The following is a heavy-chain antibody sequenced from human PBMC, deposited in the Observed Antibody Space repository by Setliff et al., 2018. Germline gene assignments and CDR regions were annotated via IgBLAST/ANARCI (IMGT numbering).Heavy chain of an antibody. CDR1: GGTFSDYY. J-gene: IGHJ4*02. CDR2: INHSGST. Sequence: SETLSLTCAASGGTFSDYYWTWIRQPPGKGLEWIGEINHSGSTNYNPSLKSRVSISVDTSKNQFSLKLSSVTAADTAVYYCARAYYDILTGRSENYFDYWGQGTLVTVSS. V-gene: IGHV4-34*01. CDR3: ARAYYDILTGRSENYFDY. D-gene: IGHD3-9*01.